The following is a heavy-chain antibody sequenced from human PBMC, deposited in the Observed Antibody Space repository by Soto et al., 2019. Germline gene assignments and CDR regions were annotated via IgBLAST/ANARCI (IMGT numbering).Heavy chain of an antibody. CDR1: GGSISSYY. D-gene: IGHD3-10*01. Sequence: QVQLQESGPGLVKPSETLSLTCTVSGGSISSYYWSWIRQPPGKGLEWIGYIYYSGSTNYNPSRKSRVTISVDTSKNQFSLKLSSVTAADTAVYYCARDRWFGDPFDLWGRGTLVTVSS. J-gene: IGHJ2*01. V-gene: IGHV4-59*01. CDR2: IYYSGST. CDR3: ARDRWFGDPFDL.